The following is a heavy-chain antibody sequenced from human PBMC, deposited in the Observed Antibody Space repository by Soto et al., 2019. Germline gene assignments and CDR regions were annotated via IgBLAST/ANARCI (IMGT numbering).Heavy chain of an antibody. CDR1: GGSFSGYY. CDR2: INHSGST. J-gene: IGHJ5*02. CDR3: ARGRAYYGSGSYLYNRFDP. V-gene: IGHV4-34*01. D-gene: IGHD3-10*01. Sequence: SETLSLTCAVYGGSFSGYYWSWIRQPPGKGLEWIGEINHSGSTNYNPSLKSRVTISVDTSKNQFSLKLSSVTAADTAVYYCARGRAYYGSGSYLYNRFDPWGQGTLVTVSS.